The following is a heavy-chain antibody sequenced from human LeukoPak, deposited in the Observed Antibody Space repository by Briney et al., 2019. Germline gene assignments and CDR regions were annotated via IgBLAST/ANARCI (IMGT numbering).Heavy chain of an antibody. J-gene: IGHJ4*02. CDR2: IYYSGST. CDR1: GGSISSSSYY. Sequence: SETLSLTCTVSGGSISSSSYYWGWIRQPPGKGLEWVGSIYYSGSTYYNPSLKSRVTISVDTSKNQFSLKLSTVTAADTAVYYCARLNQGDFWSGYYFDYWGQGTLVTVSS. D-gene: IGHD3-3*01. V-gene: IGHV4-39*01. CDR3: ARLNQGDFWSGYYFDY.